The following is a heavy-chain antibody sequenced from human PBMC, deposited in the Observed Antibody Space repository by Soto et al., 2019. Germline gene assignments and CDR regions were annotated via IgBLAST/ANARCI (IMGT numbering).Heavy chain of an antibody. J-gene: IGHJ5*02. V-gene: IGHV4-4*07. CDR1: GASMNSYH. Sequence: SETLSLTFTVSGASMNSYHWSWIRQPAGKGLEWIGHIHSSGSTNYNPSLKSRVTMSVDTSKNQFSLRLMSLTAADTAVYYCARDQGVAAAGITWFDXWGQGSLVPGSX. CDR2: IHSSGST. D-gene: IGHD6-13*01. CDR3: ARDQGVAAAGITWFDX.